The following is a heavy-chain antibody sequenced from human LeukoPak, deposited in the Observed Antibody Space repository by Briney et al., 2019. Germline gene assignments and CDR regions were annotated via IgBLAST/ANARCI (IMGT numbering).Heavy chain of an antibody. CDR1: GGSISSGDYY. D-gene: IGHD1-20*01. CDR3: ARALSNWNDFDY. CDR2: ISYSGST. Sequence: SQTLSLTCTVSGGSISSGDYYWSWLRQPPGKGLEWIGYISYSGSTYYNPSLKSRVTISVDTSKNQFSLKLSSVTAADTAVYYCARALSNWNDFDYWGQGTLVTVSS. V-gene: IGHV4-30-4*08. J-gene: IGHJ4*02.